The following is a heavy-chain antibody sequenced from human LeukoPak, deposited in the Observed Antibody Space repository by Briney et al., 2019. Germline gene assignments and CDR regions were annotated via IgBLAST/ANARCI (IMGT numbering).Heavy chain of an antibody. Sequence: ASVKVSCKASGYTFTGYYMHWVRQAPGQGLEWMGWINPNSGGINYAQKFQGRVTMTRDTSISTAYMELSSLRSDDTGVYYCARDPAADVVVVAATPINNDYWGQGTLVTVSS. J-gene: IGHJ4*02. D-gene: IGHD2-15*01. CDR2: INPNSGGI. CDR1: GYTFTGYY. V-gene: IGHV1-2*02. CDR3: ARDPAADVVVVAATPINNDY.